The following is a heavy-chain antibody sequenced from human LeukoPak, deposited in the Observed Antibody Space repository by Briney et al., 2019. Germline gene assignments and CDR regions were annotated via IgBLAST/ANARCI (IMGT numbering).Heavy chain of an antibody. CDR2: IKQDGSEK. CDR3: ARDYRGYRAPYYFDY. Sequence: GGSLRLSCAASGFTFSSYGMCWVRQAPGKGLEWVANIKQDGSEKYYVDSVKGRFTISRDNAKNSLSLQLNSLRAEDTAVYYCARDYRGYRAPYYFDYWGQGTLVTVSS. CDR1: GFTFSSYG. V-gene: IGHV3-7*01. J-gene: IGHJ4*02. D-gene: IGHD2-15*01.